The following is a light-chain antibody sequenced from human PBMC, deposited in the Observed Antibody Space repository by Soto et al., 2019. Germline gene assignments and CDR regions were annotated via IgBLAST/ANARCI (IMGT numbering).Light chain of an antibody. Sequence: EVVMTQSPATLSVSPGDRATLSCRASQNVTTNLAWYQQQPGQAPRLLIFGASTWATGIPARFSGSGSGTEFTLTISSLQPEDFAVYYCQQYNNWPLTFGGGTKVEIK. CDR2: GAS. J-gene: IGKJ4*01. CDR3: QQYNNWPLT. V-gene: IGKV3-15*01. CDR1: QNVTTN.